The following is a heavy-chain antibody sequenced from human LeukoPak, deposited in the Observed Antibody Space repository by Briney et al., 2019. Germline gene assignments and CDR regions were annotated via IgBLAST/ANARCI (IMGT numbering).Heavy chain of an antibody. CDR2: IIPIFGTA. Sequence: ASVKVSCKASGATSSSYAISWVRQAPGQGLEWMGGIIPIFGTANYAQKFQGRVTITADESTSTAYMELSSLRSEDTAVYYCARVPSGYYFDYWGQGTLVTVSS. CDR3: ARVPSGYYFDY. V-gene: IGHV1-69*13. D-gene: IGHD3-10*01. CDR1: GATSSSYA. J-gene: IGHJ4*02.